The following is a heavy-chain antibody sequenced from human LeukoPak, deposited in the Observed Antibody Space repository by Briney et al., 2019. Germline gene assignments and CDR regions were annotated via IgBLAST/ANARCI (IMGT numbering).Heavy chain of an antibody. J-gene: IGHJ4*02. CDR2: IYYNGNT. D-gene: IGHD4-17*01. V-gene: IGHV4-39*07. Sequence: PSETLSLTCTVSGGSISSSSYYWGWIRQPPGKGLEWIGSIYYNGNTYYNPSLKSRVTISVDTSKNQFSLRLSSVTVADTAVYYCARDGDPVTSPFDYWGQGTLVTISS. CDR1: GGSISSSSYY. CDR3: ARDGDPVTSPFDY.